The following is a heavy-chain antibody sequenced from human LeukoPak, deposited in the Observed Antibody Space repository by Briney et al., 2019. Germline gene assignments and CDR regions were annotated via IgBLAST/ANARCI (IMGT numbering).Heavy chain of an antibody. J-gene: IGHJ2*01. CDR1: GGSFSGYY. D-gene: IGHD4-17*01. CDR2: INHSGST. Sequence: SETLSLTCAVYGGSFSGYYWSWIRQPPGKGLEWIGEINHSGSTNYNPSLKSRVTISVDTSKNQFSLKLSSVTAADTAVYYCVKDGTVTTSSGYFDLWGRGTLVTVSS. V-gene: IGHV4-34*01. CDR3: VKDGTVTTSSGYFDL.